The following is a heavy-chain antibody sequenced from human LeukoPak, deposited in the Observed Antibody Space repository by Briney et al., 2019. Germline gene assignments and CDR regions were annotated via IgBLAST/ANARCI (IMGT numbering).Heavy chain of an antibody. J-gene: IGHJ4*02. CDR2: IYYSGST. Sequence: SETLSLTCTVSGGSISSYYWSWIRQPPGKGLEWIGYIYYSGSTNYNSSLKSRVTISVDTSKNQLSLKLSSVTAADTAVYYCARVAVDTFDYWGQGTLVTVSS. CDR3: ARVAVDTFDY. CDR1: GGSISSYY. D-gene: IGHD6-19*01. V-gene: IGHV4-59*01.